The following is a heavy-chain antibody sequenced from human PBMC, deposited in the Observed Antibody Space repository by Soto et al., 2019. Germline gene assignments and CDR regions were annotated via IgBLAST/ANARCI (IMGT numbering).Heavy chain of an antibody. CDR1: GFTFSSYA. V-gene: IGHV3-23*01. CDR3: AKHMGGYYYYYGMDV. J-gene: IGHJ6*02. Sequence: GGSLRLSYAASGFTFSSYAMSWVRQAPGKGLEWVSAISGSGGSTYYADSVKGRFTISRDNSKNTLYLQMNSLRAEDTAVYYCAKHMGGYYYYYGMDVWGQGTTVTVSS. CDR2: ISGSGGST. D-gene: IGHD1-26*01.